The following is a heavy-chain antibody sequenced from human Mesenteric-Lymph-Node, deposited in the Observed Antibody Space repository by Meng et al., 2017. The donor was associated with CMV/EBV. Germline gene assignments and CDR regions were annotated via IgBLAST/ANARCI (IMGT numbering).Heavy chain of an antibody. V-gene: IGHV3-21*04. D-gene: IGHD3-3*01. CDR1: GFTFSSYS. CDR3: ARAAYYDFWSGYQTQAESFDI. J-gene: IGHJ3*02. CDR2: ISSSSYI. Sequence: GESLKISCAASGFTFSSYSMNWVRQAPGKGLEWVSSISSSSYIYYADSVKGRFTISRDNAKNSLYLQMNSLRAEDTALYYCARAAYYDFWSGYQTQAESFDIWGQGTMVTVSS.